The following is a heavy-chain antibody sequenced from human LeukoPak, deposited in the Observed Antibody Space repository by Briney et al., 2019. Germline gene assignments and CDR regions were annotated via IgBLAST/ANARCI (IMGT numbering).Heavy chain of an antibody. J-gene: IGHJ4*02. V-gene: IGHV4-34*01. CDR3: ARAPPFYDFWSGYPAYYFDY. CDR2: INQSGST. Sequence: SETLSLTCVVYGGTFSGYYWSWIRQSPGKGLEWIGEINQSGSTNYNPSLKSRVTISVDTSKNQFSLKLSSVTAADTAVYYCARAPPFYDFWSGYPAYYFDYWGQGTLVTVSS. CDR1: GGTFSGYY. D-gene: IGHD3-3*01.